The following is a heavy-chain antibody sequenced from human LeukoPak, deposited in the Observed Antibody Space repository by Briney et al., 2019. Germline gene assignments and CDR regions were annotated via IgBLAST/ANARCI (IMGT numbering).Heavy chain of an antibody. CDR3: TREAGNTQYFDY. CDR2: IYTSGST. J-gene: IGHJ4*02. D-gene: IGHD1-1*01. CDR1: GGSISSYY. V-gene: IGHV4-4*07. Sequence: PSETLSLTCTVSGGSISSYYWSWIRQPAGKGLEWIGRIYTSGSTNYNPSLKSRVTMSVDTSKNQFSLRLSSVTAADTAMYYCTREAGNTQYFDYWGQGTLVTVSS.